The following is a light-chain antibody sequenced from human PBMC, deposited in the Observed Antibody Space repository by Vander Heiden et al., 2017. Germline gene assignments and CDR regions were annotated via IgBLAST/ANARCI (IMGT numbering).Light chain of an antibody. CDR1: TDNIGDRG. Sequence: QAGLTQPPSVSMGLNQPAIITCIGNTDNIGDRGAIRLQQRQGHPPRLLAYRNDNRPSGISERFSASRAGSTASLTITDLQPEDEAEYFCSAWDSGLSVIFGGGTKLTVL. CDR3: SAWDSGLSVI. CDR2: RND. J-gene: IGLJ2*01. V-gene: IGLV10-54*04.